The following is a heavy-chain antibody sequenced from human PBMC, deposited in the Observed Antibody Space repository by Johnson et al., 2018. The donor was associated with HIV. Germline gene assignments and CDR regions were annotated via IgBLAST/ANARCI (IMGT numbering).Heavy chain of an antibody. CDR1: GFTFSNYD. D-gene: IGHD3-3*01. Sequence: VQLVESGGAVVRPGGSLRLSCAAPGFTFSNYDMYWVRQATGKGLEWVSGIGTAGDTHYADSLKGRFTISSEDAKNSLYLQMNSLRAGDTAVYYCARGGSHITIFGVDINMGAFDIWGQGTLVTLSS. V-gene: IGHV3-13*01. CDR3: ARGGSHITIFGVDINMGAFDI. CDR2: IGTAGDT. J-gene: IGHJ3*02.